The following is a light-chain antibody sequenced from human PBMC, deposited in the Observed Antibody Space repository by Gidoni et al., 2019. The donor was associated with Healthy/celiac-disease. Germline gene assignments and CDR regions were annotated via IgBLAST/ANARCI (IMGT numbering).Light chain of an antibody. CDR1: SSDVGGYND. CDR3: SSYTSSSTRV. J-gene: IGLJ3*02. V-gene: IGLV2-14*01. Sequence: QSALTQPASVSGSPGQSITISCTVTSSDVGGYNDVTWYQQQPGKAPKLMIYEVSNRPSGVSNRFSGSKSGNTASLTISGLQAEDEADYYGSSYTSSSTRVFGGGTKLTVL. CDR2: EVS.